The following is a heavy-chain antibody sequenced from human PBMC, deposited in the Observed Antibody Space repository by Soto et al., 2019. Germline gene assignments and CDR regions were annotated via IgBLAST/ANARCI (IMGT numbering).Heavy chain of an antibody. CDR2: IWYDGRNK. J-gene: IGHJ4*02. Sequence: QVQLVESGGGVVQPGRSLRLSCAASGFTFSSYGMHWVRQAPGKGLEWVALIWYDGRNKYYADSVKDRFTISRDNSKNTLYLQMNSMRAEDTAVYYCARGSGSYRLDYWGQGTLVTVSS. D-gene: IGHD3-10*01. V-gene: IGHV3-33*01. CDR1: GFTFSSYG. CDR3: ARGSGSYRLDY.